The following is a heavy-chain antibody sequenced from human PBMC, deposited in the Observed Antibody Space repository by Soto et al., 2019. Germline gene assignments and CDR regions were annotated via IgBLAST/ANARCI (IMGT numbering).Heavy chain of an antibody. V-gene: IGHV2-26*01. J-gene: IGHJ4*02. Sequence: QVTLKESGPVLVKPTETLTLTCTVSGLSLSIPRMGVSWIRQPPGKALEWLAHICSNDEKSYSTSLKSRLTISKDTSKSQVVLTMTNMDPVDTATYYCARMGPGWGYPEIDYWGQGTLVTVSS. CDR1: GLSLSIPRMG. CDR3: ARMGPGWGYPEIDY. D-gene: IGHD3-16*01. CDR2: ICSNDEK.